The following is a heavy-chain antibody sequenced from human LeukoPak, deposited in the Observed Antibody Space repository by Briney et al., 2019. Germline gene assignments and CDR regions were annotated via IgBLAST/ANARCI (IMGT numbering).Heavy chain of an antibody. J-gene: IGHJ4*02. CDR1: GGTFSSYA. CDR2: IIPIFGTA. CDR3: ARGGLLELPLDY. D-gene: IGHD5-24*01. Sequence: SVNVSCKASGGTFSSYAISWVRQAPGQGLEWMGGIIPIFGTANYAQKFQGRVTITADESTSTAYMELSSLRSEDTAVYYCARGGLLELPLDYWGQGTLVTASS. V-gene: IGHV1-69*01.